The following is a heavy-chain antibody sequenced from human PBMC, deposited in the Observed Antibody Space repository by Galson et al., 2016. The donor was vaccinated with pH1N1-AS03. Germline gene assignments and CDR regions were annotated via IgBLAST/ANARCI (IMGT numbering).Heavy chain of an antibody. D-gene: IGHD3-16*01. V-gene: IGHV1-2*02. CDR2: IDPDHDGGT. CDR1: GYTFTAYY. Sequence: VKVSCKASGYTFTAYYIHWVRQAPGQGLEWMGWIDPDHDGGTRYAQKFQGRVTMARDTSITTVYMEVTRLTPDDTAVYYCARILRGKGGLDSWGQGTLVTVTS. J-gene: IGHJ5*01. CDR3: ARILRGKGGLDS.